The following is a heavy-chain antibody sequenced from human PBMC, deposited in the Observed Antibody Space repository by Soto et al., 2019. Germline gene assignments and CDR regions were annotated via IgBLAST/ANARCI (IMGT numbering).Heavy chain of an antibody. CDR1: GFTFSSYA. D-gene: IGHD6-19*01. Sequence: EVQLLESGGGLVQPGGSLRLSCAASGFTFSSYAMSWVRQAPGKGLKWVSANSGSGGSTYYADSVKGRFTISRDNSKITLDLQMNSLRAEDTAVYYCAKALLSSGWYCFDYWGQGALVTVSS. CDR3: AKALLSSGWYCFDY. V-gene: IGHV3-23*01. CDR2: NSGSGGST. J-gene: IGHJ4*02.